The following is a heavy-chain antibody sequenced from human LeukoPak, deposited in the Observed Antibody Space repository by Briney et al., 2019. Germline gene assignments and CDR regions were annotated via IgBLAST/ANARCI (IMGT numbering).Heavy chain of an antibody. CDR2: IYYSGST. Sequence: SETLSLTCTVSGGSISSSSYYWGWIRQPPGKGLEWIGSIYYSGSTYYNPSLKSRVTISVDTSKNQFSLKLSSVTAADTAVYYCLGSGYSSGWYVDYWGQGTLVTVSS. CDR1: GGSISSSSYY. J-gene: IGHJ4*02. D-gene: IGHD6-19*01. V-gene: IGHV4-39*01. CDR3: LGSGYSSGWYVDY.